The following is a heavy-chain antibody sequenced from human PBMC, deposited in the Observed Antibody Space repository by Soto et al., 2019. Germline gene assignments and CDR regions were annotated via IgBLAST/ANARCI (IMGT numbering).Heavy chain of an antibody. CDR1: GFTFSSYW. D-gene: IGHD3-3*01. CDR2: IKQDGSEK. V-gene: IGHV3-7*01. CDR3: ARDRYSYYDFWSGSLPYYYYGMDV. J-gene: IGHJ6*02. Sequence: PGVSLRLSFAASGFTFSSYWMSWVRQAPGKGLEWVANIKQDGSEKYYVDSVKGRFTISRDNAKNSLYLQMNSLRAEDTAVYYCARDRYSYYDFWSGSLPYYYYGMDVWGQGTTVTVSS.